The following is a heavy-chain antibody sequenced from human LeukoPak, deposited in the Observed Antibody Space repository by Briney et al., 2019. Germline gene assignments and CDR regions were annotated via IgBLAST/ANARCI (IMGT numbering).Heavy chain of an antibody. CDR2: IYYCGST. J-gene: IGHJ4*02. CDR3: ARASTYYYDSSGYSYFDY. V-gene: IGHV4-59*01. D-gene: IGHD3-22*01. CDR1: GGSISSYY. Sequence: SETLSLTCTVSGGSISSYYWSWIRPPPGKGLEWMGYIYYCGSTNYNPSLKSRVTISVDTSKNQFSLKLSSVTAADTAVYYCARASTYYYDSSGYSYFDYWGQGTLVTVSS.